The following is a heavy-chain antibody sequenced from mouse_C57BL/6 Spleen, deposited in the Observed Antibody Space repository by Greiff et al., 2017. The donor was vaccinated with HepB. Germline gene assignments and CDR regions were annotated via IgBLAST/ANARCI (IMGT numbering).Heavy chain of an antibody. CDR1: GYTFTSYW. D-gene: IGHD1-1*01. CDR2: IHPNSGST. Sequence: QVQLKQPGAELVKPGASVKLSCKASGYTFTSYWMHWVKQRPGQGLEWIGMIHPNSGSTNYNEKFKSKATLTVDKSSSTAYMQRSSLTSEDSAVYYCRPFITTRFDYWGQGTTLTVSS. V-gene: IGHV1-64*01. CDR3: RPFITTRFDY. J-gene: IGHJ2*01.